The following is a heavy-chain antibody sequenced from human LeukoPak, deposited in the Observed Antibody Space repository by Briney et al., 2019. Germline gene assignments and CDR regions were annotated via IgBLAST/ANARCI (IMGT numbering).Heavy chain of an antibody. J-gene: IGHJ4*02. D-gene: IGHD6-13*01. CDR2: IYYSGST. Sequence: SETLSLTCTVSGGSISSYYWSWIRQPPGKGLEWIGYIYYSGSTNYNPSLKSRVTISVDTSKNQFSLKLSSVTAADTAVYYCAGVIGPAGNVDYWGQGTLVTVSS. CDR1: GGSISSYY. CDR3: AGVIGPAGNVDY. V-gene: IGHV4-59*01.